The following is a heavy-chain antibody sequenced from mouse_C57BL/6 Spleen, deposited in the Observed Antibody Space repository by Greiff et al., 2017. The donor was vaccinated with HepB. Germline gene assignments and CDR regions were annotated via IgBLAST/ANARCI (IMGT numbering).Heavy chain of an antibody. CDR2: IDPETGGT. J-gene: IGHJ2*01. V-gene: IGHV1-15*01. CDR3: TRSRDYDDEYYFDY. Sequence: VQLKESGAELVRPGASVTLSCKASGYTFTDYEMHWVKQTPVHGLEWIGAIDPETGGTAYNQKFKGKAILTADKSSSTAYMELRSLTSEDSAVYYCTRSRDYDDEYYFDYWGQGTTLTVSS. CDR1: GYTFTDYE. D-gene: IGHD2-4*01.